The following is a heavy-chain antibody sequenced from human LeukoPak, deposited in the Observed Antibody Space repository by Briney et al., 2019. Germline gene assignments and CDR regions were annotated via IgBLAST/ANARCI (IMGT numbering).Heavy chain of an antibody. V-gene: IGHV3-9*01. J-gene: IGHJ4*02. CDR2: ISWNSGSM. D-gene: IGHD6-19*01. Sequence: GGSLRLSCAASGFTFDDYAMHWVRQAPGKGLEWVSGISWNSGSMGYADSVKGRFTITRDNAKNSLYLQMNSLRAEDTALYYCAKATRIAVAGIGYWGQGTLVTVSS. CDR3: AKATRIAVAGIGY. CDR1: GFTFDDYA.